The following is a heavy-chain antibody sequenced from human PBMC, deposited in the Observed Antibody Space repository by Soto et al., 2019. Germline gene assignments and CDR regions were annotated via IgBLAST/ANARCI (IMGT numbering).Heavy chain of an antibody. CDR1: GFTLSTYS. Sequence: PGGSLRLSCEVSGFTLSTYSMNWARQAPGKGLEWVSFITSSGSTTYYADSVKGRFTVSRDNVKNSLFLQMNSLRDEDTAVYYCARVAIASGGVIAVTYALDVWGQGTTVTVSS. CDR3: ARVAIASGGVIAVTYALDV. D-gene: IGHD3-16*02. CDR2: ITSSGSTT. J-gene: IGHJ6*02. V-gene: IGHV3-48*02.